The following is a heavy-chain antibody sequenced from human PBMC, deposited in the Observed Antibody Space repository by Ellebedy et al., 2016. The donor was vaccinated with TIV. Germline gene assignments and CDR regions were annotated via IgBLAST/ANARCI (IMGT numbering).Heavy chain of an antibody. J-gene: IGHJ3*02. CDR3: ARRISGTYGDDALDI. D-gene: IGHD1-20*01. CDR2: IQTGGDT. Sequence: GGSLRLSCVASGFTVTYTYMSWVRQAPGKGLEWVSVIQTGGDTYYADSVKGRFTISRDSSKNTLYLQMDSLRAEDKAVYYCARRISGTYGDDALDIWGQGTMVTVSS. V-gene: IGHV3-53*01. CDR1: GFTVTYTY.